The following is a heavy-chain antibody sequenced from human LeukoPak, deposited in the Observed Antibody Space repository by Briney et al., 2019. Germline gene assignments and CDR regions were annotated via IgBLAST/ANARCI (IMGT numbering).Heavy chain of an antibody. CDR1: GFTFSSYW. Sequence: GGSLRLSCAASGFTFSSYWMSWVRQAPGKGLEWVANIKQDGSEKYYVDSVKGRFTISRDNAKNSLYLQMNSLRAEDTAVYYCARMRSYCSGGSCPKAHTFDIWGQGTMVTVSS. J-gene: IGHJ3*02. V-gene: IGHV3-7*01. CDR2: IKQDGSEK. D-gene: IGHD2-15*01. CDR3: ARMRSYCSGGSCPKAHTFDI.